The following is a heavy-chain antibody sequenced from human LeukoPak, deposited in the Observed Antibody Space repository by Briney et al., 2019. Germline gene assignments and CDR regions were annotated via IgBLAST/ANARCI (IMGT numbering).Heavy chain of an antibody. CDR2: IQNDGNNK. CDR3: ARDREVELFSDNCFDP. J-gene: IGHJ5*02. D-gene: IGHD3-10*01. V-gene: IGHV3-30*02. Sequence: PGGSLRLSCAASGFTFSSNGMHWVHQAPGKGLECVAFIQNDGNNKKYADSVKGRFTISRDNSKNSLYLQMNSLRAEDTAVYYCARDREVELFSDNCFDPWGQGTLVTVSS. CDR1: GFTFSSNG.